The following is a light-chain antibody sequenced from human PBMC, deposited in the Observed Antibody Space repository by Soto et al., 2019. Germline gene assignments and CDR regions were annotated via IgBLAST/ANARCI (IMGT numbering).Light chain of an antibody. Sequence: EIVLTQSPATLSLSPGERLTLSCRASQSVTSSYLAWYQHKPGQAPRLLIYGASTKATGTPDRFSGSGSGTDFTLTISRLEPEDFAVYYCQQYGSSPFTFGPGTKVDIK. CDR1: QSVTSSY. CDR3: QQYGSSPFT. CDR2: GAS. V-gene: IGKV3-20*01. J-gene: IGKJ3*01.